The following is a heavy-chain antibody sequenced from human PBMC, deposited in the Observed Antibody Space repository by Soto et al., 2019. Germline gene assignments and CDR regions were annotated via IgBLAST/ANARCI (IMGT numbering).Heavy chain of an antibody. V-gene: IGHV4-34*01. CDR3: VRGGGMVGYYFDC. CDR1: GGSFSGYY. CDR2: INHSGST. J-gene: IGHJ4*02. D-gene: IGHD3-16*01. Sequence: SETLSLTCAVYGGSFSGYYWTWIRQPPGKGLEWIGEINHSGSTNYNPSLKSRVTISVDTSKNQLSLKLSSVTAADTAVYYCVRGGGMVGYYFDCWGQGTLVTVSS.